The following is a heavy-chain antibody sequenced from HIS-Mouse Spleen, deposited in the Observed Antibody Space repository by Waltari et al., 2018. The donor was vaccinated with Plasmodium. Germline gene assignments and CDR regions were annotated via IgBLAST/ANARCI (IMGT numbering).Heavy chain of an antibody. J-gene: IGHJ4*02. V-gene: IGHV3-33*01. CDR3: AREAGSGALYYFDY. Sequence: QVQLVESGGGVVQPGRSLRLSCAASGFTFSSYGMHWVRQVPGKGLEWVAVIWYDGTNKYYADSVKGRFTISRDNSKNTLYLQMNSLRAEDTAVYYCAREAGSGALYYFDYWGQGTLVTVSS. D-gene: IGHD3-10*01. CDR1: GFTFSSYG. CDR2: IWYDGTNK.